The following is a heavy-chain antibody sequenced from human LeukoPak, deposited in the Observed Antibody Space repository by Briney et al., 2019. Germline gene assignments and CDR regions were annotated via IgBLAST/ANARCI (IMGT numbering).Heavy chain of an antibody. CDR3: ARHRIAAAGTVFDY. V-gene: IGHV4-59*08. D-gene: IGHD6-13*01. CDR2: IYYSGST. CDR1: GSISSYY. J-gene: IGHJ4*02. Sequence: SETLSLTCTVSGSISSYYWSWIRQPPGKGLEWIGYIYYSGSTNYNPSLKSRVTISVDTSKNQFSLKLSSVTAADTAVYYCARHRIAAAGTVFDYWGQGTLVTVSS.